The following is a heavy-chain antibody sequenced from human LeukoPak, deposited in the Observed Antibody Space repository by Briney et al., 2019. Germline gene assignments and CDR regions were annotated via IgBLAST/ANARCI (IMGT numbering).Heavy chain of an antibody. Sequence: GGSLRLSCVPSGFIFSNYWMNWVRQAPGKGLEWVANIKQDGSETYYVDAVKGRFTISRDNARNSLSLQMNSLRDEDTAVYFCAGGTGWLIDHWGQGTLVAVSS. V-gene: IGHV3-7*04. D-gene: IGHD6-19*01. CDR1: GFIFSNYW. J-gene: IGHJ4*02. CDR2: IKQDGSET. CDR3: AGGTGWLIDH.